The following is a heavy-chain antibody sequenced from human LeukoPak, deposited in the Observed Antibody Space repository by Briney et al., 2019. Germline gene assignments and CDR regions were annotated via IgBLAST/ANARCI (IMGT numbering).Heavy chain of an antibody. D-gene: IGHD5-12*01. CDR2: IYYSGST. Sequence: SETLSLTCTVSGVSISSYYWSWLRQPPGQGLEWIGYIYYSGSTNYNPSLKSRVTISVDTSKNQFSLKLSSVTAADTAVYYCARREYSGYGIDYWGQGTLVTVSS. J-gene: IGHJ4*02. CDR3: ARREYSGYGIDY. V-gene: IGHV4-59*08. CDR1: GVSISSYY.